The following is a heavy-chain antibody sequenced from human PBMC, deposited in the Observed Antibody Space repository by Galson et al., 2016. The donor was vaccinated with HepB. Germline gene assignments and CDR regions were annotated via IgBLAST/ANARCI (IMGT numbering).Heavy chain of an antibody. CDR3: AGGPGTGGHYYFGLDV. D-gene: IGHD3-10*01. CDR1: EGSTTSYY. Sequence: SETLSLTCSVSEGSTTSYYWSWLRQPPGKGLEWIGYIYSSGSTKFNPSLMSRVTISLETSKKQFSLKLTSVTGADTAVYYCAGGPGTGGHYYFGLDVWGQGTTVIVSS. CDR2: IYSSGST. J-gene: IGHJ6*02. V-gene: IGHV4-4*09.